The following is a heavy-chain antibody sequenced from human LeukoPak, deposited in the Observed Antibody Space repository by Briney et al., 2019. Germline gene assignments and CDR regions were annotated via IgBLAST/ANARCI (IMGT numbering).Heavy chain of an antibody. CDR1: GFTFDDYT. Sequence: GGSLRLSCAASGFTFDDYTMHWVRQAPGKGLEWVSLVSWGGGSTYYADSVKGLFTLSRDNSTHSLYLQMNSLRTEDTALYYCAKDIGDYGGNSGFDYWGQGTLVTVSS. CDR3: AKDIGDYGGNSGFDY. J-gene: IGHJ4*02. D-gene: IGHD4-23*01. CDR2: VSWGGGST. V-gene: IGHV3-43*01.